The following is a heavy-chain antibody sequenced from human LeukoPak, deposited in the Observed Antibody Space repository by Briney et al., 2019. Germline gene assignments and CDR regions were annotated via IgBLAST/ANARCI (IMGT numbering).Heavy chain of an antibody. Sequence: SETLSLTSAVYGGSFSGYYWSWIRQPPGKGLEWIGEINHIGRTNYNPSLKSRVTISVDTSKNQFSLKLSSVTAADTAVYYCARAGYSYGYYYYYYMDVWGKGTTVTVSS. D-gene: IGHD5-18*01. J-gene: IGHJ6*03. V-gene: IGHV4-34*01. CDR3: ARAGYSYGYYYYYYMDV. CDR1: GGSFSGYY. CDR2: INHIGRT.